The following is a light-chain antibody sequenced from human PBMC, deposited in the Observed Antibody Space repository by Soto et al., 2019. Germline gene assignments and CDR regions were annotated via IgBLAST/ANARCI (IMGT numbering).Light chain of an antibody. CDR1: QSVGRDF. CDR2: GAS. V-gene: IGKV3-20*01. J-gene: IGKJ1*01. CDR3: HQYASSPRT. Sequence: EIVLTQSPATLSLSPGERATLSCRASQSVGRDFVAWYQQKPGQAPRFLIYGASSRATGIPDRFSGSGSGTDFTLTISRLEPEDFAVYDWHQYASSPRTFGQGTKVEI.